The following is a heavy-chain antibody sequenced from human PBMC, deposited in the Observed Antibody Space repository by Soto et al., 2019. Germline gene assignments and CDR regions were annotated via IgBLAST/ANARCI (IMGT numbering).Heavy chain of an antibody. CDR2: ISWDGGST. Sequence: PGGSLRLSCAASGFTFDDYTMHWVRQAPGKGLEWVSLISWDGGSTYYADSVKGRFTISRDNSKNSLYLQMNSLRTEDTALYYCLAAADLHLSDYWGQGTLVTVSS. D-gene: IGHD6-25*01. CDR1: GFTFDDYT. CDR3: LAAADLHLSDY. J-gene: IGHJ4*02. V-gene: IGHV3-43*01.